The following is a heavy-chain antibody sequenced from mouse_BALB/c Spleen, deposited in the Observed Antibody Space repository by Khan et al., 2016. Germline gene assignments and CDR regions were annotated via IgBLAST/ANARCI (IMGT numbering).Heavy chain of an antibody. J-gene: IGHJ2*01. CDR1: GYTFTNYG. D-gene: IGHD4-1*01. Sequence: QIQLVQSGPGLKKPGETVKISCKASGYTFTNYGMNWVQQSPGKGLKWMGWINTNTGEPTYAAEFKGRFAFSLETSASTAYLQINNFKNEDTATCVCAYRTGTTWDYWGQGTTLTVSS. V-gene: IGHV9-3*02. CDR2: INTNTGEP. CDR3: AYRTGTTWDY.